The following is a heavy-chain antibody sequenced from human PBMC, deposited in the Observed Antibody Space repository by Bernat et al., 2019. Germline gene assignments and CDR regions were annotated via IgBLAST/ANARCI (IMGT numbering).Heavy chain of an antibody. V-gene: IGHV3-33*01. CDR3: ARGYSSSSGVFEI. Sequence: QVQLVESGGGVVQPGGSLRLSCAASGFTFSSYGMHWVRQAPGKGLEWVAVIWDDESNKYYADSVKGRFTISRDNSKNTLYLEMNSRRAEDTAVYYCARGYSSSSGVFEIWGQGTVVTVSS. CDR2: IWDDESNK. CDR1: GFTFSSYG. J-gene: IGHJ3*02. D-gene: IGHD6-6*01.